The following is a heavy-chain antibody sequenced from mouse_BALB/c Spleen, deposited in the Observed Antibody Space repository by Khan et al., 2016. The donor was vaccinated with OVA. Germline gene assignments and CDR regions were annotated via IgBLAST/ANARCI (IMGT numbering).Heavy chain of an antibody. V-gene: IGHV2-6-7*01. Sequence: QVHVKQSGPGLVAPSQSLSITCTASGFSLTGYGVNWVRQPPGKGLEWLGMIWGDGSTDYNSALKSRLNISKDNSKSQVFLKMNGLQTDDTARYYCARELRLGGFAYWGQGTLVTVSA. CDR1: GFSLTGYG. D-gene: IGHD1-2*01. J-gene: IGHJ3*01. CDR2: IWGDGST. CDR3: ARELRLGGFAY.